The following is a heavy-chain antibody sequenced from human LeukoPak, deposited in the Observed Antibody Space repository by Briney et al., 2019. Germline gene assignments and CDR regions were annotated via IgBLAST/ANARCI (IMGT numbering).Heavy chain of an antibody. J-gene: IGHJ6*02. CDR2: IKSDGSIT. CDR3: ARGRYYGMDV. V-gene: IGHV3-74*03. CDR1: GFPFSSYW. Sequence: GGSLRLSCVASGFPFSSYWVTWVRQAPGKGLVWVSGIKSDGSITTYADSVKGRFTISRDNAENTLYLQMNSLRAEDTAVYYCARGRYYGMDVWGQGTTVTVSS.